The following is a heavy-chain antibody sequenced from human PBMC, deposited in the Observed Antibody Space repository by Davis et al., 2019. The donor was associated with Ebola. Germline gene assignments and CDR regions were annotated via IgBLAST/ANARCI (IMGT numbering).Heavy chain of an antibody. CDR3: VSAGWDH. CDR2: ISDDSSST. Sequence: PGGSLRLSCAASKFTLSSYWMSWVRQAPGKGLEWVSHISDDSSSTYYADSVKGRFTISRDNAKNSLYLQLNTLRDEDTAVYFCVSAGWDHWGQGTLVTVSS. CDR1: KFTLSSYW. V-gene: IGHV3-48*02. D-gene: IGHD2-15*01. J-gene: IGHJ4*02.